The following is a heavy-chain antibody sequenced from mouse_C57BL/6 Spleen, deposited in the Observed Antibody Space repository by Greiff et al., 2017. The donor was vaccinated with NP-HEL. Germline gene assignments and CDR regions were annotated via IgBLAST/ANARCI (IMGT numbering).Heavy chain of an antibody. CDR2: INPNYGTT. CDR1: GYSFTDYN. D-gene: IGHD1-1*01. V-gene: IGHV1-39*01. J-gene: IGHJ4*01. Sequence: EVKLVESGPELVKPGASVKISCKASGYSFTDYNMNWVKQSNGKSLEWIGVINPNYGTTSYNQKFKGKATLTVDQSSSTAYMQLNSLTSEDSAVYYCAREAYYGRPMDYWGQGTSVTVSS. CDR3: AREAYYGRPMDY.